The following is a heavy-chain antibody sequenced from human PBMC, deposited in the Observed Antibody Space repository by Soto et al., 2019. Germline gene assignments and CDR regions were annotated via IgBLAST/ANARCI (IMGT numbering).Heavy chain of an antibody. CDR2: ISCCGGST. D-gene: IGHD6-19*01. V-gene: IGHV3-23*01. Sequence: EVQLLESGGGVVQPGGSLRLSCEASGFNFKKFAMGWVRQAPGEGLEWVSGISCCGGSTFYADSVKGRFSLARDVSKNTLSLQLNSLRVEDTAHYYCAKADGEQWLIPHLDNWGQGTLVTVS. CDR1: GFNFKKFA. J-gene: IGHJ4*02. CDR3: AKADGEQWLIPHLDN.